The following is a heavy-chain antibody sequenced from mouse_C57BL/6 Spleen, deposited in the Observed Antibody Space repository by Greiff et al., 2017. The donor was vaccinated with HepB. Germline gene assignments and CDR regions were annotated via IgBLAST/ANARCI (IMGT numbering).Heavy chain of an antibody. J-gene: IGHJ1*03. CDR1: GFNIKNTY. CDR3: ARPSWEGWYFDV. CDR2: IDPANGNT. D-gene: IGHD4-1*01. Sequence: EVKLMESVAELVRPGASVKLSCTASGFNIKNTYMHWVKQRPEQGLEWIGRIDPANGNTKYAPKFQGKATITADTYSNTAYLQLSSLTSEDTAIYYCARPSWEGWYFDVWGTGTTVTVSS. V-gene: IGHV14-3*01.